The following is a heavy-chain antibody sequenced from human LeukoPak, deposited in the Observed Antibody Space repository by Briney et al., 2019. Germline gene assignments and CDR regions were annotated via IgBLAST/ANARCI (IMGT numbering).Heavy chain of an antibody. V-gene: IGHV4-61*02. Sequence: SETLSLTCTVWGGSISRGSYYGSWLRQPGGEGLEGSGRIYTSGSTNHNPSLKSRVTISVDPSQNQFSLKLRSVTAADTAVYYCARGYCSGGSCYLGSPLDYWGQGTLVTVSS. J-gene: IGHJ4*02. CDR2: IYTSGST. CDR1: GGSISRGSYY. CDR3: ARGYCSGGSCYLGSPLDY. D-gene: IGHD2-15*01.